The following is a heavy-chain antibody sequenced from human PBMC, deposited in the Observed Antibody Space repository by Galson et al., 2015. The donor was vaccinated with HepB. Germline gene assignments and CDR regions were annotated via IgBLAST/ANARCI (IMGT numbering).Heavy chain of an antibody. V-gene: IGHV5-51*01. CDR2: VYPGDSDT. CDR1: GYSFSSFW. Sequence: QSGAEVKKPGESLKISCKTSGYSFSSFWIGWVRQMPGKGPEWMGIVYPGDSDTKYSPSFQGQVTISADKSSNTAYLQWDSLKASDTAIYYCARHEILDFWGQGTLVTVSS. D-gene: IGHD5-24*01. J-gene: IGHJ4*02. CDR3: ARHEILDF.